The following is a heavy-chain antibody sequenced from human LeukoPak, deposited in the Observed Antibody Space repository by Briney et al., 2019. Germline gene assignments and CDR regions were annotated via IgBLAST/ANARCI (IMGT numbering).Heavy chain of an antibody. J-gene: IGHJ3*02. CDR2: IYYSGST. CDR1: GGSISSYY. Sequence: SETLSLICTVSGGSISSYYWSWIRQPPGKGLEWIGYIYYSGSTNYNPSLKSRVTISVDTSKNQFSLKLSSVTAADTAVYYCARIMSGYGDAFDIWGQGTMVTVSS. D-gene: IGHD5-12*01. V-gene: IGHV4-59*01. CDR3: ARIMSGYGDAFDI.